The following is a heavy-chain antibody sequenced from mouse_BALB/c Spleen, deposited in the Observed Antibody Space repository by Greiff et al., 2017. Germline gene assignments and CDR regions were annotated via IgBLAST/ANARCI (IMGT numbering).Heavy chain of an antibody. CDR1: GFTFSSFG. Sequence: EVKLVESGGGLVQPGGSRKLSCAASGFTFSSFGMHWVRQAPEKGLEWVAYISSGSSTIYYADTVKGRFTISRDNPKNTLFLQMTSLRSEDTAMYYCARSNYGSSYDWYFDVWGAGTTVTVSS. D-gene: IGHD1-1*01. CDR3: ARSNYGSSYDWYFDV. V-gene: IGHV5-17*02. J-gene: IGHJ1*01. CDR2: ISSGSSTI.